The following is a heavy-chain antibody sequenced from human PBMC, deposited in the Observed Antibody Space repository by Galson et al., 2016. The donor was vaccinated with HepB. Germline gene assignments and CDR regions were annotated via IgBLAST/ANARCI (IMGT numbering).Heavy chain of an antibody. V-gene: IGHV3-30*09. CDR1: GFSFSTYT. D-gene: IGHD5-18*01. CDR3: AKEDTAMVARNFDY. Sequence: SLRLSCAASGFSFSTYTMHWVRQAPGKGLEWVSLISYTGSDKLYADSVKGRFAISRDNSKNTLYLQMNSLSAEDTAVYYCAKEDTAMVARNFDYWGQGTLVTVSS. J-gene: IGHJ4*02. CDR2: ISYTGSDK.